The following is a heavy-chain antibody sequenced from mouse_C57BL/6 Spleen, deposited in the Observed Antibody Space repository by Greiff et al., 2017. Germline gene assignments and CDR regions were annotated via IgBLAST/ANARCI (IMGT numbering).Heavy chain of an antibody. Sequence: QVQLQQSGAELVRPGASVTLSCKASGYTFTDYEMHWVKQTPVHGLEWIGAIDPETGCTAYNQKFKGKAILTADKSSSTAYMELRSLTAEDSAVYYCTTNWEDYWGQGTTLTVSS. D-gene: IGHD4-1*02. J-gene: IGHJ2*01. CDR2: IDPETGCT. V-gene: IGHV1-15*01. CDR1: GYTFTDYE. CDR3: TTNWEDY.